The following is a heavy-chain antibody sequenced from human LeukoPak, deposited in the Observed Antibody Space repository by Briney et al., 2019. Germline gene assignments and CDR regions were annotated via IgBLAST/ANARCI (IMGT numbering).Heavy chain of an antibody. CDR3: ARVEDDYGDSSYDY. J-gene: IGHJ4*02. CDR2: ISAYNGNT. Sequence: ASVKVSCKASGYTFTSYGISWVRQAPGQGLEWMGWISAYNGNTNYAQKLQGRVTMTTDTSTSTAYMELRSLRSDDTAVYYCARVEDDYGDSSYDYWGQGTLVTGSS. D-gene: IGHD4-17*01. CDR1: GYTFTSYG. V-gene: IGHV1-18*01.